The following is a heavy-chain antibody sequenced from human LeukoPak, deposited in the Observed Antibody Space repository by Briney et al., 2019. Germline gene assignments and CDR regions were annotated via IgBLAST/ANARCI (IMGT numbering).Heavy chain of an antibody. J-gene: IGHJ4*02. D-gene: IGHD6-25*01. Sequence: GASVTVSCKASGYTFTSYDINWVRQATGQGLEWMGWMNPNSGNAGYAQKFQGRVTMTRNSSINTAYMELSSLRSWDTAVDYFARRIATGGTMIGYWGQGTLVTVSS. CDR1: GYTFTSYD. CDR2: MNPNSGNA. CDR3: ARRIATGGTMIGY. V-gene: IGHV1-8*01.